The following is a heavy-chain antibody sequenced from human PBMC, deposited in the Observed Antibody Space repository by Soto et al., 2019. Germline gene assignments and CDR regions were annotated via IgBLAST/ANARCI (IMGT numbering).Heavy chain of an antibody. V-gene: IGHV3-21*01. Sequence: GGSLRLSCAASGFTFSSYSMNWVRQAPGKGLEWVSSISSSSSYIYYADSVKGRFTISRDNAKNSLYLQMNSLRAEDTAVYYCARETGYSYGGIDFSGQATLVTVSS. J-gene: IGHJ4*02. D-gene: IGHD5-18*01. CDR3: ARETGYSYGGIDF. CDR2: ISSSSSYI. CDR1: GFTFSSYS.